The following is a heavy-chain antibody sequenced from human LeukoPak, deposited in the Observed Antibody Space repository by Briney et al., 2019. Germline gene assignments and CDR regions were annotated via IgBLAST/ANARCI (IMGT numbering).Heavy chain of an antibody. J-gene: IGHJ4*02. CDR1: GGTFSSYA. CDR3: AHTRTRDSGYYDFWSGYCY. CDR2: IIPIFGTA. V-gene: IGHV1-69*05. Sequence: GASVKVSCKASGGTFSSYAISWVRQAPGQGLEWMGGIIPIFGTANYAQKFQGRVTITTDESTSTAYMELSSLRSEDTAVYYCAHTRTRDSGYYDFWSGYCYWGQGTLVTVSS. D-gene: IGHD3-3*01.